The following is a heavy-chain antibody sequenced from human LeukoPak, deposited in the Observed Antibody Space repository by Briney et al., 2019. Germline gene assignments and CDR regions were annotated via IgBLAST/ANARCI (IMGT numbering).Heavy chain of an antibody. Sequence: GASVKVSCKASGYTFTCYYMHWVRQAPGQGLEWMGWINPNSGGTNYAQKFQGRVTMNRDTSISTAYMELNKLRSDDTGVYDCAVNLAYCGGDCYPFDAFDIWGQGTMVTVSS. CDR3: AVNLAYCGGDCYPFDAFDI. CDR2: INPNSGGT. D-gene: IGHD2-21*02. J-gene: IGHJ3*02. CDR1: GYTFTCYY. V-gene: IGHV1-2*02.